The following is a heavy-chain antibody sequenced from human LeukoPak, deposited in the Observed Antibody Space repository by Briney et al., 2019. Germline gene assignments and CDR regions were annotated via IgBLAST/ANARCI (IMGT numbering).Heavy chain of an antibody. D-gene: IGHD2-21*02. CDR3: ARGPSPVVVVTAILDY. CDR1: GGSFSGYY. Sequence: SETLSLTCAVYGGSFSGYYWSWIRQPPGKGLEWIGEINHSGSTNYNPSLKSRVTISVDTSKNQFSLKLSSVTAADTAVYYCARGPSPVVVVTAILDYWGQGTLVTVSS. CDR2: INHSGST. J-gene: IGHJ4*02. V-gene: IGHV4-34*01.